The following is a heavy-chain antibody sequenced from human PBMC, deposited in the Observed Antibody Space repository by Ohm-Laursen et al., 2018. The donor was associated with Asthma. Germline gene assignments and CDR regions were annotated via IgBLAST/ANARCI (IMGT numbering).Heavy chain of an antibody. J-gene: IGHJ4*02. V-gene: IGHV3-30*18. CDR1: GFTFSSYG. D-gene: IGHD5-24*01. CDR2: ISYDGSNK. Sequence: SLRLSCAASGFTFSSYGMHWVRQAPGKGLEWVAVISYDGSNKYYADSVKGRFTISRDNSKNTLYLQMNSLRAEDTAVYYCAKDGEMATIGSLGYWGQGTLVTVSS. CDR3: AKDGEMATIGSLGY.